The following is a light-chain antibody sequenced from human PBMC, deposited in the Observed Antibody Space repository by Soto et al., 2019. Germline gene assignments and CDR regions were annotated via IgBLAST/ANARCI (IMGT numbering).Light chain of an antibody. CDR2: DAS. J-gene: IGKJ4*01. V-gene: IGKV3-11*01. Sequence: EIVLTQSPATLSLSPGERATLSCRASQSVSSYLAWYQQKPGQAPRLPIYDASRRATGIPDRFSGGGSGTDFTLTISRLEPEDFAVYYCQQRSNWPPTFGGGTKVDIK. CDR3: QQRSNWPPT. CDR1: QSVSSY.